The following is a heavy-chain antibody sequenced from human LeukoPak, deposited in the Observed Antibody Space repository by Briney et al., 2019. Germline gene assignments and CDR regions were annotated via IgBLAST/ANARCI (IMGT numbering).Heavy chain of an antibody. V-gene: IGHV1-2*02. CDR3: ARLQFWSGYYSYFDY. CDR1: GYTFTGYY. Sequence: ASVKVSCKASGYTFTGYYMHWVRQAPGQGLEWMGWINPNSGGTNYAQKFQGRVTMTRDTSISTAYMELSGLRSDDTAVYYCARLQFWSGYYSYFDYWGQGTLVTVSS. J-gene: IGHJ4*02. CDR2: INPNSGGT. D-gene: IGHD3-3*01.